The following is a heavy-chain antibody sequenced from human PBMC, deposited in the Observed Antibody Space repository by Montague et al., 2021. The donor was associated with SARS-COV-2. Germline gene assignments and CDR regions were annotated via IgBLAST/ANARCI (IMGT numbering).Heavy chain of an antibody. CDR1: GFSFSSRG. J-gene: IGHJ4*02. V-gene: IGHV3-7*01. Sequence: SLRLSGAASGFSFSSRGMSWVRQVPGKGLEWVATVEQDGSERHYVDSVKGRFTISRDNAKSSAYLQMSSLRVEDTAVYFCARDHYGSEDYWGQGTLVTVSS. D-gene: IGHD3-10*01. CDR3: ARDHYGSEDY. CDR2: VEQDGSER.